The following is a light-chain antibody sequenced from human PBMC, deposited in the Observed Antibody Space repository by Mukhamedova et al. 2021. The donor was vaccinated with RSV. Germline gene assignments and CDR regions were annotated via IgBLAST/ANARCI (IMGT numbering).Light chain of an antibody. J-gene: IGKJ1*01. Sequence: GQTPRLLIYGASTRATGIPARFSGSGSGTEFTLTISSLQSEDFAVYYCQHSDNLPTWTFGQGTKVEIK. V-gene: IGKV3-15*01. CDR3: QHSDNLPTWT. CDR2: GAS.